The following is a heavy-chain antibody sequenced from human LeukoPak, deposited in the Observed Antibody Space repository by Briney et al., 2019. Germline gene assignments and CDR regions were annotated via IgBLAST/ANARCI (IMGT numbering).Heavy chain of an antibody. CDR1: GYTFTDYY. Sequence: ASVNVSCKASGYTFTDYYMHWVRQAPGQGLEWMGWINPNSGGTNYAQKFQGWVTMTRDTSISTAYMELSRLRSDDTAVYYCARRGMANDCSSTSCYRAFDIWGQGTMVTVSS. D-gene: IGHD2-2*02. V-gene: IGHV1-2*04. J-gene: IGHJ3*02. CDR2: INPNSGGT. CDR3: ARRGMANDCSSTSCYRAFDI.